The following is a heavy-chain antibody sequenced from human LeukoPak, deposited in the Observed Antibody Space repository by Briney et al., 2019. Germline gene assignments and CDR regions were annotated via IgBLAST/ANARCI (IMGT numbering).Heavy chain of an antibody. J-gene: IGHJ6*02. CDR3: ARDQCSGGSCYSGFGPYYYYGMDV. V-gene: IGHV3-48*02. CDR2: ISSSSSTI. CDR1: GFTFSSYG. D-gene: IGHD2-15*01. Sequence: PGGSLRLSCAASGFTFSSYGMNWVRQAPGKGLEWVSYISSSSSTIYYADSVKGRFTISRDNAKNSLYLQMNSLRDEDTAVYYCARDQCSGGSCYSGFGPYYYYGMDVWGQGTTVTVSS.